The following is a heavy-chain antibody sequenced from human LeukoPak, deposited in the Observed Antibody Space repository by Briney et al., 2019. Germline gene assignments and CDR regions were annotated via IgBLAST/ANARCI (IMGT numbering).Heavy chain of an antibody. V-gene: IGHV3-48*04. CDR2: ISSSSSTI. Sequence: AGGSLRLSCAASGFTFSSYSMNWVRQAPGKGLEWVSYISSSSSTIYYADSVKGRFTISRDNAKNSLYLQMNSLRAEDTAVYYCAREYYDILTGYYVDYWGQGTLVTVSS. CDR1: GFTFSSYS. J-gene: IGHJ4*02. CDR3: AREYYDILTGYYVDY. D-gene: IGHD3-9*01.